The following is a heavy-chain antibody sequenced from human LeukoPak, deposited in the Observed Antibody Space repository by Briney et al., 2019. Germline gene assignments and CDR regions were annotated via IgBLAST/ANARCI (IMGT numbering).Heavy chain of an antibody. CDR2: IYWDDDK. CDR3: AHRLISIVAADADAFDI. CDR1: GFSLSTSGVG. V-gene: IGHV2-5*02. J-gene: IGHJ3*02. D-gene: IGHD6-13*01. Sequence: SGPTLVKPTQTLTLTCTFSGFSLSTSGVGVGWIRQPPGKALEWLALIYWDDDKRYSPSLKSRLTITKDTSKNQVVLTMTNMDPVDTATYYCAHRLISIVAADADAFDIWGRGTMVTVSS.